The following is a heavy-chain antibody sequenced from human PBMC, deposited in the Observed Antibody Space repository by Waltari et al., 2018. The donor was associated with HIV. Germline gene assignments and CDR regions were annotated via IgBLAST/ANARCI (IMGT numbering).Heavy chain of an antibody. CDR1: GFTFSSYA. CDR2: ISGSGGST. Sequence: EVQLLESGGGLVQPGGSLRLSCAASGFTFSSYAMSWVRQAPGEGLEWVSAISGSGGSTYYADSVKGRFTISRDNAKNTLYLQMNSLRAEDTAVYYCAKTINSIQNWFDPWGQGTLVTVSS. CDR3: AKTINSIQNWFDP. D-gene: IGHD3-3*02. V-gene: IGHV3-23*01. J-gene: IGHJ5*02.